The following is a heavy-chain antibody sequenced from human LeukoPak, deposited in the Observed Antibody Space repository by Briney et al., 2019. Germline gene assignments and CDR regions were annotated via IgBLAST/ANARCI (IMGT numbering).Heavy chain of an antibody. D-gene: IGHD3-3*01. Sequence: ASVKVSCKVSGYTLTELSMHWVRQAPGKGLEWMGGFDPEDGETIYAQKFQGRVTMTEDTSTDTAYMELSSLRSEDTAVYYCATSSYDFWSGYSNSYYYYYMDVWGKGTTVTVSS. V-gene: IGHV1-24*01. CDR3: ATSSYDFWSGYSNSYYYYYMDV. CDR2: FDPEDGET. CDR1: GYTLTELS. J-gene: IGHJ6*03.